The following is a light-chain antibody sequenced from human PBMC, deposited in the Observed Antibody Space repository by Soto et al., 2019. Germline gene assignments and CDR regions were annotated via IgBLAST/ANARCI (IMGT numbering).Light chain of an antibody. CDR1: HAIRNY. V-gene: IGKV1-27*01. J-gene: IGKJ1*01. Sequence: DIQMTQSPPSLSASVGDRVTITCRASHAIRNYLAWYQQKPGKVPELLIYAASTLQSGLPSRFSGSGSGTDFTLTISSLQPEDVATYYCQKYVRAPRTCGQGTKGESK. CDR3: QKYVRAPRT. CDR2: AAS.